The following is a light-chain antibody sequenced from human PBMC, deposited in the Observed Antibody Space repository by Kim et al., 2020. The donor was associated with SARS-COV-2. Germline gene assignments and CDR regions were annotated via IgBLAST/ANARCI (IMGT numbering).Light chain of an antibody. CDR3: QQYTNWPRT. CDR2: GAS. CDR1: QSVRSS. Sequence: EVVMTQSPATLSVSPGESATLSCRASQSVRSSLAWYQQKSGQVARLLIYGASTRAAGIPARFSGSGSGTEFTLTISSLQSEDFAVYYCQQYTNWPRTFGQGTKVDIK. J-gene: IGKJ1*01. V-gene: IGKV3-15*01.